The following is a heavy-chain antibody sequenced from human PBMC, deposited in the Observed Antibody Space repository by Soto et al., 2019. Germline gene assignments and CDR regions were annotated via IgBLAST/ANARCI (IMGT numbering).Heavy chain of an antibody. CDR2: IDPSDSYT. CDR3: ARHDTYYDILTGYFKTNWFDP. V-gene: IGHV5-10-1*03. J-gene: IGHJ5*02. D-gene: IGHD3-9*01. Sequence: EVQLVQSGAEVKKPGESLRISCKGSGYSFTSYWISWVRQMPGKGLEWMGRIDPSDSYTNYSPSFQGHVTISADKSISTAYLQWSSLKASDTAMYYCARHDTYYDILTGYFKTNWFDPWGQGTLVTVSS. CDR1: GYSFTSYW.